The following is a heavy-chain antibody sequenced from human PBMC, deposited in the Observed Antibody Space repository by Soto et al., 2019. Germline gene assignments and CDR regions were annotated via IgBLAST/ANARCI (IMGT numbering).Heavy chain of an antibody. V-gene: IGHV4-30-4*01. CDR1: GGSISSGDYY. Sequence: QVQLQESGPGLVKPSQTLSLTCTVSGGSISSGDYYWSWIRQPPGKGLEWIGYIYYSGSTYYNPSLKSRVTISVDTSKNQFSLKLSSVTAADTAVYYCAREIPTVTQDSYYSGMDVWGQGTTVTVSS. D-gene: IGHD4-17*01. CDR3: AREIPTVTQDSYYSGMDV. CDR2: IYYSGST. J-gene: IGHJ6*02.